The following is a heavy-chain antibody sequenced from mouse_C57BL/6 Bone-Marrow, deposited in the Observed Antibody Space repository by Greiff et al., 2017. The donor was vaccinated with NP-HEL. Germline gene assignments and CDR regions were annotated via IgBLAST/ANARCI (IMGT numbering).Heavy chain of an antibody. J-gene: IGHJ2*01. D-gene: IGHD2-10*02. V-gene: IGHV14-4*01. CDR2: IDPENGDP. CDR1: GFTIKDDY. Sequence: EVQLQQSGAELVRPGASVKLSCTASGFTIKDDYMHWVKQRPEQGLEWIGWIDPENGDPEYASKFKGKATITADTSSNTAYLQLSSLTSEDTAVYYFSTLGWDWGQGTTLTVSS. CDR3: STLGWD.